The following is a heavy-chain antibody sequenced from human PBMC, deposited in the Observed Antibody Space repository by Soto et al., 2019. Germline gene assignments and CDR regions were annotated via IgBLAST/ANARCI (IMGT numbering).Heavy chain of an antibody. CDR2: ISHDGSNK. J-gene: IGHJ3*02. CDR3: SIFPNAREDRYDFWSGYYGDDAFDI. Sequence: GGSLRLSCAASGFTFSSYAMHWVRQAPGKGLEWVAVISHDGSNKYYADSVKGRFTISRDNSKNTLYLQMNSLRAEDTAVYYCSIFPNAREDRYDFWSGYYGDDAFDIWGQGTMVTVSS. CDR1: GFTFSSYA. D-gene: IGHD3-3*01. V-gene: IGHV3-30-3*01.